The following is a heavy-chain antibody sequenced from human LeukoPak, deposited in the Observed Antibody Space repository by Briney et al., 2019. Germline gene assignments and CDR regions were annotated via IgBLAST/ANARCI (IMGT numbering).Heavy chain of an antibody. J-gene: IGHJ4*02. CDR2: IYPGDSDT. V-gene: IGHV5-51*01. D-gene: IGHD2-2*01. Sequence: GESLKISCTTSGYSFTSHWIGWVRQMPGKGLEWMGIIYPGDSDTRYSPSFQGQVTISADKSISTAYLQWSSLKASDTAMYYCARLNLVVAIDYWGQGTLVTVSS. CDR3: ARLNLVVAIDY. CDR1: GYSFTSHW.